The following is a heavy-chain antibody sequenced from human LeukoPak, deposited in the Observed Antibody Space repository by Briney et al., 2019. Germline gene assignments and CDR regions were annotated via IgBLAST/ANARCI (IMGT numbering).Heavy chain of an antibody. Sequence: PGRSLRLSCAASGFTFDDYAMHWVRQAPGKGLEWVSAISGSGGSTYYADSVKGRFTISRDNSKNTLYLQMNSLRAEDTAVYYCAKEGEEQSQEAFDYWGQGTLVTVSS. J-gene: IGHJ4*02. CDR1: GFTFDDYA. CDR2: ISGSGGST. V-gene: IGHV3-23*01. D-gene: IGHD3-16*01. CDR3: AKEGEEQSQEAFDY.